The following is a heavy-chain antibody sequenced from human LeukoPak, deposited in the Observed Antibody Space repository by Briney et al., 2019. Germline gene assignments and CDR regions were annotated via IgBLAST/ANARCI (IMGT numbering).Heavy chain of an antibody. J-gene: IGHJ3*02. CDR1: GFTFSSYW. Sequence: GGSLILSCAASGFTFSSYWMHWVRPVPGKGLVWVSRINSDGSSTSYADSVKGRFTISRDNAKNTLYVQMNSLRAEDTAVYYCSTGSGHAFDIWGRGTMVTVSS. V-gene: IGHV3-74*01. CDR2: INSDGSST. CDR3: STGSGHAFDI. D-gene: IGHD3-10*01.